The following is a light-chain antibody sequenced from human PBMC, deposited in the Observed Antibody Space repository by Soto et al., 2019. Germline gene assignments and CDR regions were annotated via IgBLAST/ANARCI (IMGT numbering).Light chain of an antibody. Sequence: DIVMTQSPEFLAVPLGERATINCKSSQSLLYSSNNKTYLAWYQHRPGQSPKMLIFWASARESGVPDRISGSGSETDFTLSISGLQAADAAVYFCQQYYSDFFTFGQGTTLEIK. CDR3: QQYYSDFFT. J-gene: IGKJ2*01. CDR1: QSLLYSSNNKTY. CDR2: WAS. V-gene: IGKV4-1*01.